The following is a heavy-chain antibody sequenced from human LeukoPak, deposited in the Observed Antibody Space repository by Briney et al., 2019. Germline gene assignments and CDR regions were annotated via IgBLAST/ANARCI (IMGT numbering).Heavy chain of an antibody. Sequence: GGSLRLPCAASGFTFSNYAMHWVRQAPGEGLEYVSAISSNGGSTYYADSVKGRFTISRDNSKNTLFLQMGSLRVEDMAVYYCARGLRAYYYGMDVWGQGTTVTVSS. CDR3: ARGLRAYYYGMDV. V-gene: IGHV3-64*02. CDR1: GFTFSNYA. CDR2: ISSNGGST. J-gene: IGHJ6*02. D-gene: IGHD3-3*01.